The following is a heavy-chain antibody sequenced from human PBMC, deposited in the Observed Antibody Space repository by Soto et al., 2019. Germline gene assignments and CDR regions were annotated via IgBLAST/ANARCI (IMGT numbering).Heavy chain of an antibody. V-gene: IGHV1-2*02. J-gene: IGHJ5*02. CDR3: ARDLGLVITQLYNWFDP. Sequence: ASVKVSCKASGYTFTGYYMHWVRQAPGQGLEWMGWINPNSGGTNYAQKFQGRVTMTRDTSISTAYMELSRLRSDDTAVYYCARDLGLVITQLYNWFDPWGQGTLVTVSS. CDR2: INPNSGGT. CDR1: GYTFTGYY. D-gene: IGHD3-9*01.